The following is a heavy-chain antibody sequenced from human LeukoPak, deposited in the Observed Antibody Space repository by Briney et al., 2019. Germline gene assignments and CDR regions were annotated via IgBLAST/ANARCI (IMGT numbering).Heavy chain of an antibody. V-gene: IGHV4-34*01. D-gene: IGHD3-22*01. CDR1: GGSFSGYY. CDR3: ARGSNYDSSGPNWFDP. J-gene: IGHJ5*02. CDR2: INHSGST. Sequence: SETLSLTCAVYGGSFSGYYWSWIRQPPGKGLEWIGEINHSGSTNYNPSLKSRVTISVDTSKNQFSLKLSSVTAADTAVYYCARGSNYDSSGPNWFDPWGQGTLVTVSS.